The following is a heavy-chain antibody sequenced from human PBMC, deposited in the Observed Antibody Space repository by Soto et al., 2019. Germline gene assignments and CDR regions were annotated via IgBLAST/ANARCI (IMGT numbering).Heavy chain of an antibody. J-gene: IGHJ4*02. V-gene: IGHV3-23*01. CDR3: AKRRGAGGHFDY. CDR2: VSIGGST. D-gene: IGHD2-15*01. Sequence: GGSLRLSCAASGFTFSSYAIGWVRQGPGKGLEWVAVVSIGGSTHYADSVRGRFTISRDNSKNTLSLQMNSPTAEDTAVYFCAKRRGAGGHFDYWGQGALVTVSS. CDR1: GFTFSSYA.